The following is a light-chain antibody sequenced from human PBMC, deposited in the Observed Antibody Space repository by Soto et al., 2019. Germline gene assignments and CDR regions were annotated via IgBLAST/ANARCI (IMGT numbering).Light chain of an antibody. V-gene: IGKV3D-20*02. J-gene: IGKJ4*01. CDR2: DAS. Sequence: LVLTRSPCTLALSHWERATRSCRARQNVRNNYLAWYQQKPGQAPRVLIYDASRRATGIPDRFSGGGSGTEFTLTISSLQSEDFAVYYCQQYNNWPLTFGGGTKVDI. CDR1: QNVRNNY. CDR3: QQYNNWPLT.